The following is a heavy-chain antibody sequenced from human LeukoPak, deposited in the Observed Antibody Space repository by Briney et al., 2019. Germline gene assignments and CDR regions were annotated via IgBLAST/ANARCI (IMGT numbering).Heavy chain of an antibody. CDR2: IYTSGTI. D-gene: IGHD3-22*01. J-gene: IGHJ4*02. CDR1: GGSISSYY. CDR3: ARDKEDYDSSGYYDY. V-gene: IGHV4-4*07. Sequence: SETLSLTCTVSGGSISSYYWSWIRQPAGTALEWIGRIYTSGTITYNPSLKSRVTMSVDTSKNQFSLKLSSVTAADTAVYYCARDKEDYDSSGYYDYWGQGTLVTVSS.